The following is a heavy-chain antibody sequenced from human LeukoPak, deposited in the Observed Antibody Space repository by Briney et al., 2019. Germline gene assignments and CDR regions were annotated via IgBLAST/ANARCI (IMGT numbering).Heavy chain of an antibody. J-gene: IGHJ6*03. Sequence: GASVKVSCKASGYTFTGYYMHWVRQAPGQGHEWMGWINPNSGGTNYAQKFQGRVTMTRDTSISTAYMELSRLRSDDTAVYYCAREGLRSIAARRGTRDYMDVWGKGTTVIVSS. CDR3: AREGLRSIAARRGTRDYMDV. CDR2: INPNSGGT. V-gene: IGHV1-2*02. D-gene: IGHD6-6*01. CDR1: GYTFTGYY.